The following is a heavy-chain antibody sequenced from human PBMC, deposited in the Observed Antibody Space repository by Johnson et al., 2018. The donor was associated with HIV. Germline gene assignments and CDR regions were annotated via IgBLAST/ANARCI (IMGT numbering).Heavy chain of an antibody. CDR2: ISYDGSSK. CDR3: ATFGYTSGWIVTDDAFDV. Sequence: QMLLVESGGGLVQPGGSLRLSCAASGFTVSSNYMSWVRQAPGKGLEWVAVISYDGSSKYYAESLKGRISISRDNSMNTLYLQMNSLRAEDTAVYYCATFGYTSGWIVTDDAFDVWGHGTLVTVSS. D-gene: IGHD6-19*01. J-gene: IGHJ3*01. CDR1: GFTVSSNY. V-gene: IGHV3-30-3*01.